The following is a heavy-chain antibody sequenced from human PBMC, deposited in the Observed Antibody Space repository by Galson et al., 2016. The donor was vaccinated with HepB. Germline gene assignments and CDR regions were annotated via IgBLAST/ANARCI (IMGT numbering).Heavy chain of an antibody. CDR1: GGTMRSYY. CDR3: ARGVYGAYFDY. D-gene: IGHD4-17*01. CDR2: VEYSGRI. J-gene: IGHJ4*02. V-gene: IGHV4-59*01. Sequence: SETLSLTCTVSGGTMRSYYWSWIRQSPGQGLEWIGYVEYSGRIEYIPSLKSRVTISIDTAKNQFSLNLNSVTAADTAVYFCARGVYGAYFDYWGQGALVTVSS.